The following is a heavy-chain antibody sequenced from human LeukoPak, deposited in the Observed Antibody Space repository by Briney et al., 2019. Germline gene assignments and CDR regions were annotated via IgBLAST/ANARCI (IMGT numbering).Heavy chain of an antibody. D-gene: IGHD3-22*01. CDR3: ARDHGSQYYYDSSGSIAFDI. CDR2: IYYSGST. V-gene: IGHV4-30-4*01. CDR1: GGSISSGDYY. J-gene: IGHJ3*02. Sequence: ASETLSLTCTVSGGSISSGDYYWSWIRQPPGKGLEWIGYIYYSGSTYYNPSLKSRVTISVDTSKNQFSLKLSSVTAADTAVYYCARDHGSQYYYDSSGSIAFDIWGQGTMVTVSS.